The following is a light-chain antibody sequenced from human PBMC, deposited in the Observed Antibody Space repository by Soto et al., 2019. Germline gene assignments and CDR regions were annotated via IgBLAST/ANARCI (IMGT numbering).Light chain of an antibody. CDR3: QQYNDNWT. V-gene: IGKV1-5*03. J-gene: IGKJ1*01. CDR1: QSISSW. CDR2: KAS. Sequence: DIQMTQSPSTLHASVGDRVTITCRASQSISSWLAWYQQKPGPAPNLLIYKASTLQSGVPSRFSGSGSGTEFTLTISSLQPDYSATYYCQQYNDNWTFGQGTKVEIK.